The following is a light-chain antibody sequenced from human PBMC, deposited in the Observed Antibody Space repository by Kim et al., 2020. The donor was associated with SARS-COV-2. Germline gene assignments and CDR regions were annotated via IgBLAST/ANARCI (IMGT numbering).Light chain of an antibody. Sequence: GQKVTISCSGSSSNIGNNYISWYQHLPGTAPKLLIYDNNKRPSGIPDRFSGSKSGTSASLGITGLQTGDEADYYCGTWDSSLSARVFGGGTKLTVL. CDR1: SSNIGNNY. CDR3: GTWDSSLSARV. J-gene: IGLJ3*02. CDR2: DNN. V-gene: IGLV1-51*01.